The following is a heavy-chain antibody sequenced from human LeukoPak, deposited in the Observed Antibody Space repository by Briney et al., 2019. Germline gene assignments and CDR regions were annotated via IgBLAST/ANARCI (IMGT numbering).Heavy chain of an antibody. Sequence: GASVKVSCKASGGTFISYAISWVRQAPGQGLEWMGGIIPILGTANYAQKFQGRVTITTDESTSTAYMELSSLRSEDTAVYYCATSRDGYKFGKWTLIDYWGQGTLVTVSS. J-gene: IGHJ4*02. D-gene: IGHD5-24*01. V-gene: IGHV1-69*05. CDR1: GGTFISYA. CDR3: ATSRDGYKFGKWTLIDY. CDR2: IIPILGTA.